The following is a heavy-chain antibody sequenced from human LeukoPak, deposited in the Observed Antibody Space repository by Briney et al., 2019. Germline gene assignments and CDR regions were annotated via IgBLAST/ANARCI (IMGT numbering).Heavy chain of an antibody. D-gene: IGHD3-22*01. V-gene: IGHV1-18*01. J-gene: IGHJ4*02. CDR2: ISAYNGDT. CDR3: ASRSYDSNAPFDY. CDR1: GYTFTSYG. Sequence: VASVKVSCKASGYTFTSYGISWVRQAPGQGLEWMGWISAYNGDTYYAQKLQGRVTMTSDASTSTAYMELRSLRSDDTAVYYCASRSYDSNAPFDYWGQGTLVTVSS.